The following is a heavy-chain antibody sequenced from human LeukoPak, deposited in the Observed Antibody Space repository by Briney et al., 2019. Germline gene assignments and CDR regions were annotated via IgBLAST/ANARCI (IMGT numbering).Heavy chain of an antibody. CDR2: IIPIFGTA. V-gene: IGHV1-69*01. CDR3: VREFNYYDSSGYYPRRTKNDAFDI. D-gene: IGHD3-22*01. J-gene: IGHJ3*02. Sequence: GSSVKVSCKASGGTFSSYAISWVRQAPGQGLEWMGGIIPIFGTANYAQKFQGRVTITADESTSTAYMELSSLRSEDTAVYYCVREFNYYDSSGYYPRRTKNDAFDIWGQGTMVTVSS. CDR1: GGTFSSYA.